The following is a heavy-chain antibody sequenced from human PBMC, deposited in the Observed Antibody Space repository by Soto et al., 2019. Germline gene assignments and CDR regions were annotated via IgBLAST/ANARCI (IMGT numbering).Heavy chain of an antibody. CDR1: GFTVSSNY. CDR3: ASARPTSGHDAFDI. Sequence: GGSLRLSCAASGFTVSSNYMSWVRQAPGKGLEWVSVIYSGGSTYYADSVKGRFTISRHNSKNTLYLQMNSLRAEDTAVYYCASARPTSGHDAFDIWGQGTMVTVSS. CDR2: IYSGGST. D-gene: IGHD2-2*01. J-gene: IGHJ3*02. V-gene: IGHV3-53*04.